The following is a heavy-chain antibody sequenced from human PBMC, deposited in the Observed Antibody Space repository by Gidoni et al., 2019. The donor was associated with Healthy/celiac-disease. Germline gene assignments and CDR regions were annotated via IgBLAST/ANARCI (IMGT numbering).Heavy chain of an antibody. D-gene: IGHD3-10*01. CDR1: VFTLSNAW. V-gene: IGHV3-15*07. J-gene: IGHJ3*02. Sequence: EVQLVESGGGLVKPGGSLRLACAASVFTLSNAWRNWVRQAPGKGLGWVGRIKSKTDGGTTDYAAPVKGRFTISRDDSKNTLFLQMNSLKTEDTAVYYCTTYYGSGSYYQSIYAFDIWGQGTMVTVSS. CDR2: IKSKTDGGTT. CDR3: TTYYGSGSYYQSIYAFDI.